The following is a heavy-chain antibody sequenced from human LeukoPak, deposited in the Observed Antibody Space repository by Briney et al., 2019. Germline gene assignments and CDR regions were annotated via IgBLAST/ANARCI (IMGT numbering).Heavy chain of an antibody. CDR2: INHSGST. CDR1: GGSFSGHY. J-gene: IGHJ3*02. Sequence: SETLSLTCAVYGGSFSGHYWSWIRQPQGKGLELIGEINHSGSTNYYPSLKSRVTISVDTSKTQFSLKLSSVTAADTAVYYCARGEIFGDRRVAFDIWGQGTKVTVSS. D-gene: IGHD3-3*01. V-gene: IGHV4-34*01. CDR3: ARGEIFGDRRVAFDI.